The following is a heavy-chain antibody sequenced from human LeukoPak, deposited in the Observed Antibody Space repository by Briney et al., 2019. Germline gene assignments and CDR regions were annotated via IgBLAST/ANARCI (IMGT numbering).Heavy chain of an antibody. CDR1: GFTASSNS. CDR2: IYSDNT. V-gene: IGHV3-53*01. Sequence: GGSLRLSFTVPGFTASSNSMSWVRKAPGKGLDWVSFIYSDNTHYSDSVKGRFTISRDNSKNTLYLQMNSLRAEDTAVYYCARRAGAYSHPYDYWGQGTLVTVSS. CDR3: ARRAGAYSHPYDY. D-gene: IGHD4/OR15-4a*01. J-gene: IGHJ4*02.